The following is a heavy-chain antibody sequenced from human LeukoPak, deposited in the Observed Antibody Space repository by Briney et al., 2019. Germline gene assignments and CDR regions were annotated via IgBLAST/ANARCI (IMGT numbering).Heavy chain of an antibody. Sequence: GESLKISCKGSGYSFTNYWIGWVRQMPGKGLEWMGIIHPGDSDTKYSPPFQGQVTISADKSISTAYLQWSSLKASDTAMYYCARHDPVAEEYDYWGQGTLVTVSS. D-gene: IGHD6-19*01. J-gene: IGHJ4*02. CDR3: ARHDPVAEEYDY. V-gene: IGHV5-51*01. CDR1: GYSFTNYW. CDR2: IHPGDSDT.